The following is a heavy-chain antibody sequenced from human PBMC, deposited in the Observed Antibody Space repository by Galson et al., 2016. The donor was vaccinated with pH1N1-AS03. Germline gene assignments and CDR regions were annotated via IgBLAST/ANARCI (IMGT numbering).Heavy chain of an antibody. CDR1: GFTFNKYS. D-gene: IGHD7-27*01. CDR2: IRSRTNYI. Sequence: SLRLSCAASGFTFNKYSMNWVRQAPGKGLEWVSSIRSRTNYIHDSDSVRGRFTISRDNAKNSLYLQMSSLRAVSSAVYYCARGLPGDYGMDVWGQGTTVTVSS. V-gene: IGHV3-21*01. CDR3: ARGLPGDYGMDV. J-gene: IGHJ6*02.